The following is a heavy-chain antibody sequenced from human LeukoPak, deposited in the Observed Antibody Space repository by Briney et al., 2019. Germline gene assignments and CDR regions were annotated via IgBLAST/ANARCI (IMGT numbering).Heavy chain of an antibody. CDR2: ISGYNGNT. D-gene: IGHD6-6*01. V-gene: IGHV1-18*01. CDR1: GYTFTSYG. Sequence: GASVKASCQPSGYTFTSYGISWVRQAPGQGLEWMAWISGYNGNTNYAQKLQGRDTMSTDTSTSTAYMEMRSLRSDDTAVYYCARRTYTSSSSIFDNWGQGTLVTVSS. J-gene: IGHJ4*02. CDR3: ARRTYTSSSSIFDN.